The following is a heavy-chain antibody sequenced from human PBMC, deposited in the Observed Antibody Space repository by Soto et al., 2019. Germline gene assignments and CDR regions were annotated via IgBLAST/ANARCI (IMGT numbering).Heavy chain of an antibody. Sequence: HVQLQESGPGLVKPSQTLSLACTVSGCSLIGGGFYWSWVRQSPGKAQEWIGFIDYTGTTYYNPSLRGRVTMSMDTSKNQFSLELTSVTAADTAIYYCARAGHSSWAYLDPWGQGSVVTVSS. CDR1: GCSLIGGGFY. V-gene: IGHV4-30-4*01. CDR3: ARAGHSSWAYLDP. J-gene: IGHJ4*01. D-gene: IGHD2-2*01. CDR2: IDYTGTT.